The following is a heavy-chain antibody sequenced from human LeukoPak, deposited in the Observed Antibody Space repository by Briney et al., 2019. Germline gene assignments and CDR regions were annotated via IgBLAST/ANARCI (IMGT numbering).Heavy chain of an antibody. CDR2: ISGSGGST. J-gene: IGHJ4*02. D-gene: IGHD2-15*01. V-gene: IGHV3-23*01. Sequence: PGGSLRLSCAASGFTFSSYAMSWVRQAPGKGLEWVSAISGSGGSTYYADPVKGRFTISRDNSKNTLYLQMNSLRAEDTAVYYCARRYCSGGSCYSLDYWGQGTLVTVSS. CDR3: ARRYCSGGSCYSLDY. CDR1: GFTFSSYA.